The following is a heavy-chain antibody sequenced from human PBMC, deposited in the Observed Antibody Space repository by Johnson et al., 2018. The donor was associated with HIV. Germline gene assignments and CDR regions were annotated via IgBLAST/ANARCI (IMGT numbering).Heavy chain of an antibody. D-gene: IGHD3-16*01. CDR2: IGSSDSTI. CDR3: ARGLWLTPDVFDF. CDR1: GFTFSDYY. Sequence: QVQLVESGGGLVKPGGSLILSCAASGFTFSDYYMSWIRQAPGKGLEWVSYIGSSDSTIYYADSVKGRFTISRDNAKNSLYLQTNSLRADDTAVYYCARGLWLTPDVFDFWGQGTMVTVSS. V-gene: IGHV3-11*04. J-gene: IGHJ3*01.